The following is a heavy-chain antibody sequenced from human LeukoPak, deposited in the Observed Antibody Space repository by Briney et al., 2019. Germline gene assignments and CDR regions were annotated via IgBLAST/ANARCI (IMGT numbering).Heavy chain of an antibody. Sequence: GGSLRLSCAASGFTFSSYAMHWVRQAPGKGLEWVAVIPYDGSNKYYADSVKGRFTISRDNSKNTLYLQMNSLRAEDTAVYYCAKDPVGTTFWYFDLWGRGTLVTVSS. V-gene: IGHV3-30*04. CDR3: AKDPVGTTFWYFDL. CDR1: GFTFSSYA. D-gene: IGHD1-7*01. CDR2: IPYDGSNK. J-gene: IGHJ2*01.